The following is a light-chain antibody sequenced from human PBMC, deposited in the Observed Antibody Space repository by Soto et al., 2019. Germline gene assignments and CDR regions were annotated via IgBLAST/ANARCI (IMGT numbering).Light chain of an antibody. CDR1: NSDVGGSNY. CDR2: DVS. V-gene: IGLV2-14*01. J-gene: IGLJ1*01. CDR3: SSYISSSTPHV. Sequence: QSDRDQPASVSGSPGQSITISCSGTNSDVGGSNYVSWYQQYPGKAPKLMIYDVSNRPSGVSNRFSGSKSGNTASLTISGLQAEDEADYYCSSYISSSTPHVFGTGTKVTVL.